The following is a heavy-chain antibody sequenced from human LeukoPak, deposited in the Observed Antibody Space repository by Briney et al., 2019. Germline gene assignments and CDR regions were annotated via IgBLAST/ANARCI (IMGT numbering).Heavy chain of an antibody. CDR1: GFTFSSYA. CDR2: ISYDGSNK. J-gene: IGHJ4*02. V-gene: IGHV3-30*04. Sequence: PGGSLRLSCAASGFTFSSYAMHWVRRAPGKGLEWVAVISYDGSNKYYADSVKGRFTISRDNSKNTLYLQMNSLRAEDTAVYYCARYCGGDCPFDYWGQGTLVTVSS. D-gene: IGHD2-21*02. CDR3: ARYCGGDCPFDY.